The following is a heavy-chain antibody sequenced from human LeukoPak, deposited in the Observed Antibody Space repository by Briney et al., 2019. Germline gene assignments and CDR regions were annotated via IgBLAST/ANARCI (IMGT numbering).Heavy chain of an antibody. D-gene: IGHD6-6*01. Sequence: SETLSLTCTVSGGSISSGDYYWSWIRQPPGKGLERIGYIYYSGSTYYNPSLKSRVTISVDTSKNQFSLKLSSVTAADTAVYYCARVMIAARLFDYWGQGTLVTVSS. CDR2: IYYSGST. V-gene: IGHV4-30-4*08. J-gene: IGHJ4*02. CDR3: ARVMIAARLFDY. CDR1: GGSISSGDYY.